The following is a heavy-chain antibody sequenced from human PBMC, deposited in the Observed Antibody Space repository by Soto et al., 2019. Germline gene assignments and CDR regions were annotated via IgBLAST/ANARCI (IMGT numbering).Heavy chain of an antibody. V-gene: IGHV3-74*03. J-gene: IGHJ4*02. Sequence: PGGSLRLSCVVSGFTFSSYWMHWVRQAPGKGLVWVSRVNTDGSSTTYADSVKGRFTISRDNAKNTLYLQMNSLRAEDTAVYYCTRDPTGYSSSWYDYWGQGTRVTVSS. CDR3: TRDPTGYSSSWYDY. CDR2: VNTDGSST. D-gene: IGHD6-13*01. CDR1: GFTFSSYW.